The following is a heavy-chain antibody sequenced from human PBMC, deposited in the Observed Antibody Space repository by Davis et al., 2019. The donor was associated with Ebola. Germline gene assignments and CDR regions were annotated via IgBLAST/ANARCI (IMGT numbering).Heavy chain of an antibody. J-gene: IGHJ5*02. CDR1: GYRFTSYW. V-gene: IGHV5-10-1*01. CDR2: IDPSDSHI. CDR3: ARRYSFNWFDP. D-gene: IGHD2-15*01. Sequence: GESLKISCKGSGYRFTSYWISWVRQMPGKGLEWIGIIDPSDSHIRYSPSFQGHVTISVDKSISTAYLQWSSLKASDTAMYYCARRYSFNWFDPWGQGTLVTVSS.